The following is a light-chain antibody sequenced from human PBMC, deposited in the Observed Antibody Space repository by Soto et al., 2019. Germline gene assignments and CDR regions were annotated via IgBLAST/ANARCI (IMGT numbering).Light chain of an antibody. CDR2: AAS. J-gene: IGKJ3*01. Sequence: DIQMTQSPSSLSASVGDRVSITCRASQGISNYLAWYQQKPGKVPKLVIYAASTLQSGVPSRFSVSRSGTDFTLTISSLQPDDVATYYGQKYNSAPFSFGPGTKVHIK. CDR1: QGISNY. V-gene: IGKV1-27*01. CDR3: QKYNSAPFS.